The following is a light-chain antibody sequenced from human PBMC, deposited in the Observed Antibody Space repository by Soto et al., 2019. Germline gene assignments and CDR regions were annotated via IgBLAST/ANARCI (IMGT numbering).Light chain of an antibody. CDR3: SSYTTGNTPYV. V-gene: IGLV2-14*03. J-gene: IGLJ1*01. CDR1: SSDVGGYRY. Sequence: QSVLTQPASVSGSPGQSITISCTGTSSDVGGYRYVSWYQQHPGKAPKLMLYDVTNRPSGVSDRFSGSKSGNTASLTISGLQAEDEADYYCSSYTTGNTPYVFGTGTKVTVL. CDR2: DVT.